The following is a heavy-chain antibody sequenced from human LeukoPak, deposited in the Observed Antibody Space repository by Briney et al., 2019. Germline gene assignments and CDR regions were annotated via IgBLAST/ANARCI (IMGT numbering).Heavy chain of an antibody. Sequence: SETLSLTCTVSGGSISSYYWSWIRQPPEKGLEWIGYIYYSGSTNYNPSLKSRLTISVDTSKNQFSLKLRSVTAADTAVYYCARGDDPWSYFDLWGRGTMVTVSS. J-gene: IGHJ2*01. D-gene: IGHD5-12*01. CDR1: GGSISSYY. CDR2: IYYSGST. CDR3: ARGDDPWSYFDL. V-gene: IGHV4-59*08.